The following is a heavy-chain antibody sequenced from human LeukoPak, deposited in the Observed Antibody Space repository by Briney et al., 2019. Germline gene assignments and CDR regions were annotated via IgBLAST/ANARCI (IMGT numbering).Heavy chain of an antibody. CDR1: GFTFSSYW. D-gene: IGHD2-15*01. V-gene: IGHV3-7*01. J-gene: IGHJ6*02. CDR2: IKQDGSEK. Sequence: PGGSLRLSCAASGFTFSSYWMSWVRQAPGKGLEWVANIKQDGSEKYYVDSVKGRFTISRDNAKNSLYLQMNSLRAEDTAVYYCASNMVVVAATRIYYYYYGMDVWGQGTTVTVSS. CDR3: ASNMVVVAATRIYYYYYGMDV.